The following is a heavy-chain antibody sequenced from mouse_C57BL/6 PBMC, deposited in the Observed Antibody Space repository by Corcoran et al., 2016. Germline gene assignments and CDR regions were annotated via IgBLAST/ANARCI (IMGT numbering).Heavy chain of an antibody. CDR2: INPNNGGT. D-gene: IGHD3-3*01. Sequence: EVQLQQSGPELVKPGASVKISCKASGYTFTDSYMNWVKQSHGKSLEWIGDINPNNGGTSYNQKFKGKATLTVDKSSSTAYMELRSLTSEDSAVYYCAGTYGFDYWGQGTTLTVSS. CDR3: AGTYGFDY. J-gene: IGHJ2*01. V-gene: IGHV1-26*01. CDR1: GYTFTDSY.